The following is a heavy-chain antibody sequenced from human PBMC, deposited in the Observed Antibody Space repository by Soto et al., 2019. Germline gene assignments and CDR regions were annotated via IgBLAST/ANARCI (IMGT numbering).Heavy chain of an antibody. V-gene: IGHV4-39*01. J-gene: IGHJ4*02. D-gene: IGHD6-19*01. CDR2: IYYSGST. Sequence: PSETLSLTCTVSGGSIGSSSDYWGWIRQPPGKGLEWIGSIYYSGSTYYNPSLKSRVTISVDTSKNQFSLKLSSVTAADTAVYYCARRPSSGWLDYWGQGTLVTVSS. CDR1: GGSIGSSSDY. CDR3: ARRPSSGWLDY.